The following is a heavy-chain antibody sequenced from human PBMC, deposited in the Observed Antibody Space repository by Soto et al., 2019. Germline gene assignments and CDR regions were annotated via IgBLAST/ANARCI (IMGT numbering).Heavy chain of an antibody. CDR2: IYRGGNT. CDR1: LFTVSNNY. Sequence: GSLRLSCAASLFTVSNNYMSWVRQAPGKGLEWVSTIYRGGNTYYADSVKGRFTISRDNSKNTLYLQMNSLRAEDTAVYYCAREKITLRYYFDYWGQGTLVTVYS. CDR3: AREKITLRYYFDY. D-gene: IGHD3-16*01. J-gene: IGHJ4*02. V-gene: IGHV3-53*01.